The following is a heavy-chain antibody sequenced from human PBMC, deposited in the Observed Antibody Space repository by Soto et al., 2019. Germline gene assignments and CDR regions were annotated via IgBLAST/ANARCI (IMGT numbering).Heavy chain of an antibody. CDR2: IYYSGST. V-gene: IGHV4-59*01. CDR1: GGSISSYY. Sequence: QVQLQESGPGLVKPSETLSLTCTVSGGSISSYYWSWIRQPPGKGLEWIGYIYYSGSTNYNPSLKSRVTISVDTSKNRFSLKLSYVTAADTAVYYCAREEYYDSSGYYYVYWGQGTLVTVSS. D-gene: IGHD3-22*01. J-gene: IGHJ4*02. CDR3: AREEYYDSSGYYYVY.